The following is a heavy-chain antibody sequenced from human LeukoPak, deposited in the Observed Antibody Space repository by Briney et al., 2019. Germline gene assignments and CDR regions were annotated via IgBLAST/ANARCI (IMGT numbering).Heavy chain of an antibody. J-gene: IGHJ3*02. CDR2: IYYSGST. V-gene: IGHV4-59*08. CDR3: ARNEGYDFWSGYPLDAFDI. CDR1: GGSISSYY. Sequence: PSETLSLTCTLSGGSISSYYWSWVRQPPGKGREWIGYIYYSGSTNYNPSLKSRVTISVDTSKPQSSLKLSSVTAADTAVYYCARNEGYDFWSGYPLDAFDIWGQGTMVTVSS. D-gene: IGHD3-3*01.